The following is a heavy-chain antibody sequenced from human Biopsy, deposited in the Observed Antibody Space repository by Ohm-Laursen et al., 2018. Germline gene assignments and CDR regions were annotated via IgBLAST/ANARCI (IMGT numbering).Heavy chain of an antibody. V-gene: IGHV1-69*11. J-gene: IGHJ4*02. CDR3: AREAIGYQLPCDD. CDR1: TGTFTSYG. CDR2: IIPILRTT. D-gene: IGHD2-2*01. Sequence: SVKVSCKAPTGTFTSYGIIWVRQAPGQGLEWMGRIIPILRTTAYAQKFLGRVTITADSPTSTVDMELTSLTSDDTAVYFCAREAIGYQLPCDDWGQGTLVTVSS.